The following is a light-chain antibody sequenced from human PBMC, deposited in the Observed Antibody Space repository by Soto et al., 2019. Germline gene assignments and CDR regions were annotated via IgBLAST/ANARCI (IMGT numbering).Light chain of an antibody. Sequence: DLQMTQSPSTLSGSVGARVTITCRASQTISSWLAWYQQKPGKAPKLLIYKASTLKSGVPSRFSGSGSGTELTITISSLQPDGVATYDCQHYNSYSEAFGQGTKVDIK. CDR3: QHYNSYSEA. CDR2: KAS. J-gene: IGKJ1*01. CDR1: QTISSW. V-gene: IGKV1-5*03.